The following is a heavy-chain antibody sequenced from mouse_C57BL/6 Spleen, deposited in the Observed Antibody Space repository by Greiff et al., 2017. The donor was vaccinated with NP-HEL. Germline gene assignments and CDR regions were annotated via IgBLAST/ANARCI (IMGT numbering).Heavy chain of an antibody. J-gene: IGHJ2*01. CDR2: ISSGGDYI. D-gene: IGHD1-1*01. V-gene: IGHV5-9-1*02. CDR3: TRDSFITTVVAPFDY. Sequence: DVMLVESGEGLVKPGGSLKLSCAASGFTFSSYAMSWVRQTPEKRLEWVAYISSGGDYIYYADTVKGRSTIPRDNARNTLYLQMSSLKSEDTAMYYCTRDSFITTVVAPFDYWGQGTTLTVSS. CDR1: GFTFSSYA.